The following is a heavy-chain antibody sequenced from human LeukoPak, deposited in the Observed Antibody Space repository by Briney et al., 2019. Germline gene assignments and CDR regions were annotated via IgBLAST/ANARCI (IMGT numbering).Heavy chain of an antibody. CDR3: AARGSDSLYFDY. V-gene: IGHV4-31*03. CDR1: GGSISSGGYY. Sequence: SETLSLTCSVSGGSISSGGYYWSWIRQHPGKGLEWIGYIYYSGSTYYNPYLKSRVTISVDTSKNQFSLKLSSVTAADTAVYYCAARGSDSLYFDYWGQGTLVTVSS. CDR2: IYYSGST. J-gene: IGHJ4*02. D-gene: IGHD2-21*01.